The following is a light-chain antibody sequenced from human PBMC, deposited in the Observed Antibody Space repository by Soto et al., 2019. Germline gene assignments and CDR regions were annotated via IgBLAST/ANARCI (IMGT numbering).Light chain of an antibody. Sequence: DIRMRSNHSMRFAYVEGGDPISCRASQSIGSWLAWYQHKPGKAPKLLIHDASSLESGVPSSFSGRGSGTEFTLTSSSQQRDDVATYYCQQYKSYATFGQGTKVDIK. V-gene: IGKV1-5*01. CDR1: QSIGSW. CDR3: QQYKSYAT. J-gene: IGKJ1*01. CDR2: DAS.